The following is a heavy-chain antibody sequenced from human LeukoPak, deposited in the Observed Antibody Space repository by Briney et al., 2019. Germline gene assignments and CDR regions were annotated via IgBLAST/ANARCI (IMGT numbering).Heavy chain of an antibody. D-gene: IGHD3/OR15-3a*01. CDR2: IIPIFGTA. CDR1: GGTFSSYA. J-gene: IGHJ3*02. CDR3: AREGQYLEGLDNAFDI. Sequence: GASVKVSCKASGGTFSSYAISWVRQAPGQGLEWMGGIIPIFGTANYAQKFQGRVTITTDESTSTAYMELSSLRSEDTAVYYCAREGQYLEGLDNAFDIWGQGTMVTVSS. V-gene: IGHV1-69*05.